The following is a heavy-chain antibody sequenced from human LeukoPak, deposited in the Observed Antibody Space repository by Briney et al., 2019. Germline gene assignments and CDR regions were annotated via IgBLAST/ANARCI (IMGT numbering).Heavy chain of an antibody. Sequence: GGSLRLSCAASGFTFSSYAMSWVRQAPGKGLEWVSGLSGSGYSTYYADSVKGRFTISRDNSKNTLYLQMNSLRAEGTALYYCASLDYFDSSDYGDYWGQGTLVTVSS. CDR1: GFTFSSYA. V-gene: IGHV3-23*01. J-gene: IGHJ4*02. D-gene: IGHD3-22*01. CDR3: ASLDYFDSSDYGDY. CDR2: LSGSGYST.